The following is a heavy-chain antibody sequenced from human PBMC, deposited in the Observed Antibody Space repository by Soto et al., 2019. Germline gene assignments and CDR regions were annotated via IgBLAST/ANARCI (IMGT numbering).Heavy chain of an antibody. Sequence: QVQLQESGPRLVKPLQTLSLTCTVSGDSINSGDYYWSWIRQPPGRGLEWVGYSFYSGITDYNPSLKSRMTISMDTSKTQFSLRLNPVTAADTAVYFCARWSGVGVAGMDVWGQGTTVSVSS. V-gene: IGHV4-30-4*01. CDR3: ARWSGVGVAGMDV. CDR2: SFYSGIT. D-gene: IGHD3-10*01. J-gene: IGHJ6*02. CDR1: GDSINSGDYY.